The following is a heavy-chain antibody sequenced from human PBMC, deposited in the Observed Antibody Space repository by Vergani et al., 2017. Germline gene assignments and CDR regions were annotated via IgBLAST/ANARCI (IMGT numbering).Heavy chain of an antibody. CDR1: GYTFTDYY. D-gene: IGHD6-6*01. CDR3: AKDLALRSVIAARRGYFDL. Sequence: QVQLVQSGAEVKKPGASVKVSCKASGYTFTDYYLHWVRQAPGQGLEWMGCINPNNGGTNYAQKFQGRVTMTRDTSISTAYMELSRLRSDDTAVYYCAKDLALRSVIAARRGYFDLWGRGTLVTVSS. J-gene: IGHJ2*01. CDR2: INPNNGGT. V-gene: IGHV1-2*02.